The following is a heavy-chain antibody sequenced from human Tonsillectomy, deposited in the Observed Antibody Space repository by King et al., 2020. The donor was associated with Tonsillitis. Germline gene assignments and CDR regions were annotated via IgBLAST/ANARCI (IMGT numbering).Heavy chain of an antibody. D-gene: IGHD4-17*01. Sequence: VQLVESGAEVKKPGASVKVSCKASGYTFIGYYMHWVRQAPGQGLEWMGWINPKSGGTNHAQKFQGRVTMTRDTSISTVYMELSRLRSDDTAVYYCARVQDGEYPGGFDYWGQGTLVTVSS. V-gene: IGHV1-2*02. CDR2: INPKSGGT. J-gene: IGHJ4*02. CDR3: ARVQDGEYPGGFDY. CDR1: GYTFIGYY.